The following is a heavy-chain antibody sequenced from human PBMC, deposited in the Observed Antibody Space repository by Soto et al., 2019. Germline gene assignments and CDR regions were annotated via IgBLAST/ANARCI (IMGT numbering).Heavy chain of an antibody. CDR1: GFTFTSSA. J-gene: IGHJ6*02. V-gene: IGHV1-58*01. CDR3: AADRRLLWSGEPYYYYGMDV. Sequence: ASVKVSCKASGFTFTSSAVQWVRQARGQRLEWIGWIVVGSGNTNYAQKFQERVTITRDMSTSTAYMELSSLRSEDTAVYYCAADRRLLWSGEPYYYYGMDVWGQGTTVTVSS. CDR2: IVVGSGNT. D-gene: IGHD3-10*01.